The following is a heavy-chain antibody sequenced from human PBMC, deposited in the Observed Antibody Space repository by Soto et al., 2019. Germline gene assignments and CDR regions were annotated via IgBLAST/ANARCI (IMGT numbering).Heavy chain of an antibody. V-gene: IGHV1-18*01. CDR3: AAGSEGYYFWSGYLRLGAFDF. D-gene: IGHD3-3*01. J-gene: IGHJ3*01. CDR1: GYTFTSYG. Sequence: ASVKVSCKASGYTFTSYGISWVRQAPGQGLEWMGWISAYNGNTNYAQKLQGRVTMTTDTSTSTAYMELRSLRSDDTAVYYCAAGSEGYYFWSGYLRLGAFDFWGQGTMVTVSS. CDR2: ISAYNGNT.